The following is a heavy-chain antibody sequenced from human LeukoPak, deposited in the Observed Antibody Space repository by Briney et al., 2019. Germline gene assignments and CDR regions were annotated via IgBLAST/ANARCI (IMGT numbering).Heavy chain of an antibody. CDR1: GFTFSSYA. V-gene: IGHV3-30-3*01. CDR2: ISYDGSNK. J-gene: IGHJ5*02. D-gene: IGHD2-8*01. Sequence: GRSLRLSCAASGFTFSSYAMHWVRQAPGKGLERVAVISYDGSNKYYADSVKGRFTISRDNSKNTLYLQMNSLRAEDTAVYYCARLDIVLIGGLDPWGQGTLVTVPS. CDR3: ARLDIVLIGGLDP.